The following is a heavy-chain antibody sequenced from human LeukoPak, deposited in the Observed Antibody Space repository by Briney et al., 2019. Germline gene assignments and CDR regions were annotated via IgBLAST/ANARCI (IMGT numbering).Heavy chain of an antibody. CDR2: IYYSGST. V-gene: IGHV4-31*03. D-gene: IGHD3-22*01. CDR1: GGSISSGGYY. CDR3: ASEGTYYYDSSGYYNNWFDP. Sequence: SQTLSLTCTVSGGSISSGGYYWSWIRQHPGKGLEWIGYIYYSGSTYYNPSLKSRVTISVDTSKNQFSLKLSSVTGADTAVYYCASEGTYYYDSSGYYNNWFDPWGQGTLVTVSS. J-gene: IGHJ5*02.